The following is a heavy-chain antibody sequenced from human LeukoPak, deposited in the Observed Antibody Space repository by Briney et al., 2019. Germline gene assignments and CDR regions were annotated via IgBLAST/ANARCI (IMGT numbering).Heavy chain of an antibody. V-gene: IGHV3-30*18. J-gene: IGHJ2*01. CDR1: GFTLSSFG. CDR2: ISDDGSNR. CDR3: AKDADTATIIYWYFDL. D-gene: IGHD5-18*01. Sequence: GGSLRLSCTASGFTLSSFGMHWVRQAPGKGLEWVAVISDDGSNRYYADYVKGRFTISRDNSKNTLYLQMDSLRAEDTAVYYCAKDADTATIIYWYFDLWGRGTLVTVSS.